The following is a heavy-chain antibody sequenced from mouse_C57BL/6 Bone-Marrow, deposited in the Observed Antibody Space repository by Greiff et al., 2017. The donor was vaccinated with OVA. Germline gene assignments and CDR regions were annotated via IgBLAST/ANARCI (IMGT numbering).Heavy chain of an antibody. Sequence: DVQLVESGGGLVKPGGSLKLSCAASGFTFSDYGMHWVRQAPEQGLEWVAYISRGSSNIYYADTVKGRSTISRDNAKNTLFLQMSSLRSEDTAMYDCARINYWYFDVWGTGTTVTVSS. CDR3: ARINYWYFDV. V-gene: IGHV5-17*01. J-gene: IGHJ1*03. CDR1: GFTFSDYG. CDR2: ISRGSSNI.